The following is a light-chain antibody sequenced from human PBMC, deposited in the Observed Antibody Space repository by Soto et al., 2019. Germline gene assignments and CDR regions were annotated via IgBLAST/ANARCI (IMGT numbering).Light chain of an antibody. CDR2: SNN. CDR1: TSNIGRNT. V-gene: IGLV1-44*01. Sequence: QSVLTQPPSASGTPGQGVAISCSGATSNIGRNTVNWYQQLPGTAPKLLMYSNNQRPSGVPDRFSGSNSGTSASLAIGGLQSEDEADYYCAAWDDSLNADVLGTGTKLTVL. CDR3: AAWDDSLNADV. J-gene: IGLJ1*01.